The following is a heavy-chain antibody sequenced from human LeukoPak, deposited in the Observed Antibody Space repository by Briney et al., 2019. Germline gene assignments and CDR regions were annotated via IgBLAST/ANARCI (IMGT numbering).Heavy chain of an antibody. Sequence: SETLSLTCTVSGGSISSSSYYWGWIRQPPGKGLEWIGSIYYSGSTYYNPSLQSRVIMSVDTSKNQFSLKLSSVTAADTAVYYCARHKVYDTSGSPYDFWGQGSLVTVSS. V-gene: IGHV4-39*01. CDR3: ARHKVYDTSGSPYDF. J-gene: IGHJ4*02. D-gene: IGHD3-22*01. CDR1: GGSISSSSYY. CDR2: IYYSGST.